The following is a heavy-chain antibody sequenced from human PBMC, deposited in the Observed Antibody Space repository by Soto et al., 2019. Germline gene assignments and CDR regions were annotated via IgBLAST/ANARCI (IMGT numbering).Heavy chain of an antibody. CDR2: FDPEDGET. Sequence: ASVKVSCKVSGYTLSELSMHWVRQAPGKGLEWMGGFDPEDGETIYAQKFRGRVTMTEDTSTDTMYMELSGPRSEDTAVFYCATDRRSYDRSGLAYWGQGTLVTVSS. J-gene: IGHJ4*02. CDR1: GYTLSELS. CDR3: ATDRRSYDRSGLAY. D-gene: IGHD3-22*01. V-gene: IGHV1-24*01.